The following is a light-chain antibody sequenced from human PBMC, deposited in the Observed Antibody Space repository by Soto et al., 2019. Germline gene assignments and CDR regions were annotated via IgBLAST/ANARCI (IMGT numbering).Light chain of an antibody. CDR3: QQYNSYSET. CDR1: QSISSW. V-gene: IGKV1-5*01. J-gene: IGKJ1*01. CDR2: DAS. Sequence: DIQMTQSPSTLSASVGDRVTITCRARQSISSWLAWYQQKPGKAPKLLIYDASSLESGVTSRFSGSGSGTEFTLTISSLQPDDFATYYCQQYNSYSETFGQGTKVEIK.